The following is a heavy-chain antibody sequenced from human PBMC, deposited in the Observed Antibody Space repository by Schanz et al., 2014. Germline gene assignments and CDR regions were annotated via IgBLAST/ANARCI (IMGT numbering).Heavy chain of an antibody. CDR1: GFTFSSYA. J-gene: IGHJ3*02. CDR3: AKGRFGELSAFDI. D-gene: IGHD3-10*01. CDR2: IGVDGTTT. Sequence: EVQLLESGGGLVQPGGPLRLSCAASGFTFSSYAMSWVRQAPGKGLEWVSVIGVDGTTTYYADSVKGRFTISRDNSKNTLYLQMNSLRPEDTAVYYCAKGRFGELSAFDIWGQGTMVTVSS. V-gene: IGHV3-23*01.